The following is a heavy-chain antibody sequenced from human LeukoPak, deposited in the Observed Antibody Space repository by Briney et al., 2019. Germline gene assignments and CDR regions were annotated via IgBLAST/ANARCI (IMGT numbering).Heavy chain of an antibody. CDR3: AKSYYDSSGYYPLLDY. CDR2: ISYDGSNK. V-gene: IGHV3-30*18. Sequence: GGSLRLSCAASGFTFSSYGMHWVRLAPGKGLEWVAVISYDGSNKYYADSVKGRFTISRDNSKNTLYLQMNSLRAEDTAVYYCAKSYYDSSGYYPLLDYWGQGTLVTVSS. CDR1: GFTFSSYG. J-gene: IGHJ4*02. D-gene: IGHD3-22*01.